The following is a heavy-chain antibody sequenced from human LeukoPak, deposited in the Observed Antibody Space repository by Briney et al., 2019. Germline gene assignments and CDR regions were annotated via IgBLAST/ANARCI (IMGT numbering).Heavy chain of an antibody. CDR1: GFTFSAFA. D-gene: IGHD4-17*01. J-gene: IGHJ3*02. CDR2: IRVIGGAFYA. V-gene: IGHV3-23*01. Sequence: GGSLRLSCTASGFTFSAFAMMWVRQAPGKGPEWVSAIRVIGGAFYAEYAESVKGRFTISRDDSKDTLFLQMNSLRAEDTAVYYCARDPNGDYIGAFDMWGPGTLVTVSS. CDR3: ARDPNGDYIGAFDM.